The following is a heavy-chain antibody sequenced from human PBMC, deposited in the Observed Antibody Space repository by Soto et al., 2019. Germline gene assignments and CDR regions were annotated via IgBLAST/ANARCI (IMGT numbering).Heavy chain of an antibody. D-gene: IGHD6-25*01. V-gene: IGHV3-74*01. CDR2: INSDGSDI. J-gene: IGHJ4*02. Sequence: EVQLVESGGTLVQPGGSLRLSCAASGFTFRGYWMYWVRQAPGKGLVWVSRINSDGSDISYADSVKGRFTISRDNAKNTLYLQMNTLGAGDTAVYYCAKGGMYNSGRLDYWGLGTLVTVSS. CDR1: GFTFRGYW. CDR3: AKGGMYNSGRLDY.